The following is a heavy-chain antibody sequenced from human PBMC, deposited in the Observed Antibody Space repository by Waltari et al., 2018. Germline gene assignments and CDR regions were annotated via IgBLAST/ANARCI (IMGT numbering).Heavy chain of an antibody. V-gene: IGHV3-23*04. D-gene: IGHD1-26*01. CDR3: AKASYSGSYYFDC. CDR2: ISGSGGST. CDR1: GFTFSSQA. Sequence: EVQLVESGGGLVQPGGSLRLSCAASGFTFSSQAMSWVRQAPGKGLGWVSAISGSGGSTYYIDSGKGRFTISRDNSKNTLSLQMNSLRAEDTAVYYCAKASYSGSYYFDCWGQGTLVTVSS. J-gene: IGHJ4*02.